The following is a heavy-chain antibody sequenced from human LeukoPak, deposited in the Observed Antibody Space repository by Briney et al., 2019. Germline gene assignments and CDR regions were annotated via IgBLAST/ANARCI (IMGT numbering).Heavy chain of an antibody. CDR3: ARLFRRIAAGGCFDP. J-gene: IGHJ5*02. D-gene: IGHD6-13*01. V-gene: IGHV1-18*01. CDR1: GYTFTSYG. Sequence: ASVKVSCEASGYTFTSYGITWVRQTPGQGLEWMGWISGYSGNTNYAQKFQGRVTMTTDTSTSTVYMELRSLRSDDTAVYYCARLFRRIAAGGCFDPWGQGTLVTVSS. CDR2: ISGYSGNT.